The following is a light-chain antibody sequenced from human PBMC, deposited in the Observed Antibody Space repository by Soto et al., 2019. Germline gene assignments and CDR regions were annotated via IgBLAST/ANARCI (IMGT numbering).Light chain of an antibody. CDR3: QQYHNWWT. Sequence: ESVLTQSPGTLSVAPGERATLSCRASQSVNSRLAWYQHKPGQAPRLLIYGASSRATGIPVRFSGSGSGTEFTLTIRSLQSEDFAVYYCQQYHNWWTFGQGTKVDIK. CDR1: QSVNSR. J-gene: IGKJ1*01. CDR2: GAS. V-gene: IGKV3-15*01.